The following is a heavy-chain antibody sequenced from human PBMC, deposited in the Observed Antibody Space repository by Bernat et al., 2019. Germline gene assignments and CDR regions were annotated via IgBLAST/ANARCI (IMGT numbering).Heavy chain of an antibody. Sequence: EVQLVESGGGLVQPGGSLRLSCAASGFTFSSYSMNWVRQAPGKGLEWVSYISSSSSTIDYADSVKGRFTISRDNAKNSLYLQMNSLRAEDTAVYYCARARGHSYGYSDYWGQGILVTVSS. J-gene: IGHJ4*02. CDR3: ARARGHSYGYSDY. CDR2: ISSSSSTI. CDR1: GFTFSSYS. D-gene: IGHD5-18*01. V-gene: IGHV3-48*01.